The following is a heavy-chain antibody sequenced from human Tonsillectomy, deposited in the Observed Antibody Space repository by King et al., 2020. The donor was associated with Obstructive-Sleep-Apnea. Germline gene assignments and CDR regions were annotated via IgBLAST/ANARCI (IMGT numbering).Heavy chain of an antibody. CDR3: ARSYVYYDSSGYNN. D-gene: IGHD3-22*01. V-gene: IGHV4-59*08. Sequence: VQLQESGPGLVKPSETLSLTCTVSGGSISSYYWCWIRQPPGKVLAWSGYIYYSGSTNYNPTRKSRVTISVDTSKNQFPLKLSSVTAADTAVYYCARSYVYYDSSGYNNWGQGTLVTVSS. J-gene: IGHJ4*02. CDR2: IYYSGST. CDR1: GGSISSYY.